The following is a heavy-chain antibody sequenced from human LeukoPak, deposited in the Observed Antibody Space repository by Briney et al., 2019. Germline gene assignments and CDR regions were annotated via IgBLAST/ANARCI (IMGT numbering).Heavy chain of an antibody. D-gene: IGHD3-10*01. Sequence: PSETLSLTCAVYGGSFSGYYWSWIRQPPGRGLEWIGEINHSGSTNYNPSLKSRVTISVDTSKNQFSLKLSSVTAADTAVYYCARGKLLWFGESHNWFDPWGQGTLVTVSS. CDR1: GGSFSGYY. CDR3: ARGKLLWFGESHNWFDP. CDR2: INHSGST. V-gene: IGHV4-34*01. J-gene: IGHJ5*02.